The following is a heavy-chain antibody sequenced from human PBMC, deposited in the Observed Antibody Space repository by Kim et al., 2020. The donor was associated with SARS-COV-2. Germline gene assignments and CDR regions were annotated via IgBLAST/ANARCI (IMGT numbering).Heavy chain of an antibody. CDR2: IYPSDSDT. Sequence: GASLKISCKASGYNFANYWIAWVRQMPGEGLEWMGTIYPSDSDTRYSPSFQGQVTISADRSITTAYVQWSSLKASDTAMYYCTRHVHGGRHFDYWGQGTLVTVSS. CDR1: GYNFANYW. D-gene: IGHD4-17*01. J-gene: IGHJ4*02. CDR3: TRHVHGGRHFDY. V-gene: IGHV5-51*01.